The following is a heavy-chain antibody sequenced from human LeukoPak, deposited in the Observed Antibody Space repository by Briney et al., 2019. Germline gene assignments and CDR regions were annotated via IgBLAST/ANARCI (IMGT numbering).Heavy chain of an antibody. Sequence: ASVKVSCKASGYTFTSYGISWVRQAPGQGLEWMGIINPSGGSTSYAQKFQGRVTMTRDTSTSTVYMELSSLRSEDTAVYYCARARVDTAIGGYWGQGTLVTVSS. J-gene: IGHJ4*02. CDR2: INPSGGST. V-gene: IGHV1-46*01. CDR1: GYTFTSYG. CDR3: ARARVDTAIGGY. D-gene: IGHD5-18*01.